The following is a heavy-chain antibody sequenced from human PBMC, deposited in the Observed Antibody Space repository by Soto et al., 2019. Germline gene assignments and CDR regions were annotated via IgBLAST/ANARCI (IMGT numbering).Heavy chain of an antibody. J-gene: IGHJ4*02. Sequence: QGHLVQSGAEVKRPGASVRVSCEASGYMFTSYFIHWVRQAPGQGLEWVGVINPSDGTTTDAQKFQDRITRTRDTSTTTVDMELSSLRSEDTAVYSCTRDKDSSARPRSEFDYWGQGTLITVAS. CDR1: GYMFTSYF. V-gene: IGHV1-46*01. CDR3: TRDKDSSARPRSEFDY. D-gene: IGHD6-19*01. CDR2: INPSDGTT.